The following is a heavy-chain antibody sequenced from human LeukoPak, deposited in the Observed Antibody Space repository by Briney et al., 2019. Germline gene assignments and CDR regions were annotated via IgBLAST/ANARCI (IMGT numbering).Heavy chain of an antibody. CDR3: ARHMIRSSGWYGDYYYGMDV. CDR2: IYYSGST. CDR1: GGXISSGGYY. V-gene: IGHV4-61*08. D-gene: IGHD6-19*01. Sequence: SQTLSLTCTVSGGXISSGGYYWSWIRQPPGKGLEWIGYIYYSGSTNYNPSLKSRVTISVDTSKNQFSLKLSSVTAADTAVYYCARHMIRSSGWYGDYYYGMDVWGQGTTVTVSS. J-gene: IGHJ6*02.